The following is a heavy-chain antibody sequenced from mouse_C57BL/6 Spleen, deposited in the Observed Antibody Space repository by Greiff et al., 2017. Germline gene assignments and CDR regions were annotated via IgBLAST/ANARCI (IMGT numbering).Heavy chain of an antibody. CDR1: GYTFTSYW. V-gene: IGHV1-53*01. D-gene: IGHD1-1*01. CDR2: INPSNGGT. J-gene: IGHJ3*01. Sequence: QVQLQQSGTELVKPGASVKLSCKASGYTFTSYWMHWVKQRPGQGLEWIGNINPSNGGTNYNEKFKSKATLTVDKSSSTAYMQLSSLTSEDSAVYYCARWAYYGSTFADWGQGTLVTVSA. CDR3: ARWAYYGSTFAD.